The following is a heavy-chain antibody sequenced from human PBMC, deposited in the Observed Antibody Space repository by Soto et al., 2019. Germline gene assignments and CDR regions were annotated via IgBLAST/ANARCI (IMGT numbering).Heavy chain of an antibody. CDR2: ISYDGSNK. CDR3: ARYYGDYSLDY. J-gene: IGHJ4*02. D-gene: IGHD4-17*01. Sequence: GGSLRLSCAASGFTFSSYSMNWVRQAPGKGLEWVAVISYDGSNKYYADSVKGRFTISRDNSKNTLYLQMNSLRTEDTAVYYCARYYGDYSLDYWGQGTLVTVSS. CDR1: GFTFSSYS. V-gene: IGHV3-30*03.